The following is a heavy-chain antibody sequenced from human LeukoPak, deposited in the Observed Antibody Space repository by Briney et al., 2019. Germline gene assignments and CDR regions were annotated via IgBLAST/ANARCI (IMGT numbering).Heavy chain of an antibody. CDR2: IYTSGST. V-gene: IGHV4-61*02. CDR3: ARASVLATIKNAFDI. Sequence: SETLSLTCTVSGGSISSGIYYWSWIRQPAGKGLEWIGRIYTSGSTNYNPSLKSRVTISVDTSKNQFSLKLNSVTAADTAVYYCARASVLATIKNAFDIWGQGTMVTVSS. CDR1: GGSISSGIYY. D-gene: IGHD5-12*01. J-gene: IGHJ3*02.